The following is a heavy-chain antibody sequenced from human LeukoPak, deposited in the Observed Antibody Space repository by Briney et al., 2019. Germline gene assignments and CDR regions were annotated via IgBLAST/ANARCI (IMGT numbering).Heavy chain of an antibody. CDR2: ISSSSSYI. CDR3: AKDRFGYGGVEDAFDI. J-gene: IGHJ3*02. Sequence: GGSLRLSCAASGFTFSSYSMNWVRQAPGKGLEWVSSISSSSSYIYYADSVKGRFTISRDNAKNSLYLQMNSLRAEDTAVYYCAKDRFGYGGVEDAFDIWGQGTMVTVSS. CDR1: GFTFSSYS. V-gene: IGHV3-21*01. D-gene: IGHD4-23*01.